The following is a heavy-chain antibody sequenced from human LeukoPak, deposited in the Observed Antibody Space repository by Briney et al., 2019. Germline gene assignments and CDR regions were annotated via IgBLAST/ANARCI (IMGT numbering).Heavy chain of an antibody. CDR1: GGSFSGYY. D-gene: IGHD4-17*01. CDR3: ARGGLVYGDHRDFDP. V-gene: IGHV4-34*01. CDR2: INHSGST. Sequence: SETLSLTCAVYGGSFSGYYWSWIRQPPGKGLEWIGEINHSGSTNYNPSLKSRVTISVDTSKNQFSLKLGSVTAADTAVYYCARGGLVYGDHRDFDPWGQGTLVTVSS. J-gene: IGHJ5*02.